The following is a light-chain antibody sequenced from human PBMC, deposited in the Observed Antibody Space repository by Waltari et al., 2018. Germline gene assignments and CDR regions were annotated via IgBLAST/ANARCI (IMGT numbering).Light chain of an antibody. Sequence: QSALSQPASVSGSPGQSITISCTGTSGDVGIYDLVSWYQLHPGKAPKLMIYEVSNRPSGVSDRFSGSKSGHTASLTISGLQAEDEADYYCCSYAGSGPLEGFYVFGTGTKVTVL. CDR1: SGDVGIYDL. CDR2: EVS. J-gene: IGLJ1*01. CDR3: CSYAGSGPLEGFYV. V-gene: IGLV2-23*02.